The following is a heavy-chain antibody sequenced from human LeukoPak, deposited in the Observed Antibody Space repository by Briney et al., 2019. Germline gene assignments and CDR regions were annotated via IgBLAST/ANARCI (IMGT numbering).Heavy chain of an antibody. J-gene: IGHJ6*04. V-gene: IGHV1-69*10. CDR2: IIPILGTA. CDR1: GGTFSSYA. Sequence: SVKVSCKASGGTFSSYAISGVRQPPAQGLEWMGGIIPILGTANYAQKFQGRVTITADKSTSTAYMELSSLRSEDTAVYYCAREIMVRGVGYDGMDVWGKGTTVTVSS. D-gene: IGHD3-10*01. CDR3: AREIMVRGVGYDGMDV.